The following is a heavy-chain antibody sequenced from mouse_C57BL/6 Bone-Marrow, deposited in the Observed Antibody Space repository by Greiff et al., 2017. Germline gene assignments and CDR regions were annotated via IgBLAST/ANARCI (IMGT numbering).Heavy chain of an antibody. V-gene: IGHV1-69*01. CDR2: IDPSDSYT. CDR3: ARTYGSPHYFDY. D-gene: IGHD1-1*01. CDR1: GYTFTSYW. Sequence: VQLQQPGAELVMPGASVKLSCKASGYTFTSYWMHWVKQRPGQGLEWIGEIDPSDSYTNYNQKFKGKSTLTVDKSSSTAYMQLSSLTSEDSAVYYCARTYGSPHYFDYWGQGTTLTVSS. J-gene: IGHJ2*01.